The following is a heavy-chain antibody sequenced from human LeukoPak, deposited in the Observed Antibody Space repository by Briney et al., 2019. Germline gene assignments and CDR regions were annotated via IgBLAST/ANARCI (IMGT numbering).Heavy chain of an antibody. D-gene: IGHD6-13*01. V-gene: IGHV4-59*12. Sequence: NASETLSLTCTVSGGSISSYYWSWIRQPPGKGLEWIGYIYYSGSTNYNPSLKSRVTISVDTSKNQFSLKLSSVTAADTAVYYCARLAIAAAGTKRALDYWGQGTLVTVSS. J-gene: IGHJ4*02. CDR1: GGSISSYY. CDR3: ARLAIAAAGTKRALDY. CDR2: IYYSGST.